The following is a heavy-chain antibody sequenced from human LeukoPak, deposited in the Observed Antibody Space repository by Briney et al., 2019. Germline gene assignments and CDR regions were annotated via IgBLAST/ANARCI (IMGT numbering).Heavy chain of an antibody. D-gene: IGHD2-8*01. V-gene: IGHV1-2*02. Sequence: GASVKVSCKASGYTFTVNHLHWVRQAPGQAPEWMGKINPRNGDTEYPQKFQARVAMTRDTSTNTAYMELRSLRSDDTAIYYCARDVGVPARGNALDHWGQGSLVTASS. CDR1: GYTFTVNH. J-gene: IGHJ4*02. CDR3: ARDVGVPARGNALDH. CDR2: INPRNGDT.